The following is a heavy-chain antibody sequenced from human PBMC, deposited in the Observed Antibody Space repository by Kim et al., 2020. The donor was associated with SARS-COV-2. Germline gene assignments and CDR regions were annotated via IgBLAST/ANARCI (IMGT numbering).Heavy chain of an antibody. CDR3: ARDRIYSGYDLTLDY. Sequence: SLKSRVTISVDTSKYQCSLKLSSVTAADTAVYYCARDRIYSGYDLTLDYWGQGTLVTVSS. J-gene: IGHJ4*02. D-gene: IGHD5-12*01. V-gene: IGHV4-30-2*05.